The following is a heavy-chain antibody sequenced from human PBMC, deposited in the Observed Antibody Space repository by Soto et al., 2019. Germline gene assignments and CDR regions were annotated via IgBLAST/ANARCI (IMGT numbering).Heavy chain of an antibody. Sequence: QVQLVESGGGLVKPGGSLRLSCAASGFTFSDYYMSWIRKAPGKGLEGVSYISSSGSTIYYADSVKCRFTISRDNAKNSLYLQMTSLRAEDTAVYYWASPTVTPHYGRYGWCKGTTVTVSS. CDR2: ISSSGSTI. CDR3: ASPTVTPHYGRYG. D-gene: IGHD4-17*01. CDR1: GFTFSDYY. J-gene: IGHJ6*04. V-gene: IGHV3-11*01.